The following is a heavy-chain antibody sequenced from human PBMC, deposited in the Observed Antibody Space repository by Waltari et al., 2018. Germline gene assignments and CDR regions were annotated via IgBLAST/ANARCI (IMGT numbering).Heavy chain of an antibody. CDR2: IIPIFGTA. CDR3: ARLERYYDFWSGYYKGNYYYYYGMDV. J-gene: IGHJ6*02. Sequence: QVQLVQSGAEVKKPGSSVKVSCKASGGTFSSYAISWVRQAPGQGLEWMGGIIPIFGTANYAQKFQGRVTITADESTSTAYMELSSLRSEDTAVYYCARLERYYDFWSGYYKGNYYYYYGMDVWGQGTTVTVSS. D-gene: IGHD3-3*01. V-gene: IGHV1-69*01. CDR1: GGTFSSYA.